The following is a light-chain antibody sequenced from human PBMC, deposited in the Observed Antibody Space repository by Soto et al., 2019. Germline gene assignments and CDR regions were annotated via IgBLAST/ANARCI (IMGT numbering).Light chain of an antibody. CDR3: SSVTTWTTLV. CDR2: DVS. V-gene: IGLV2-18*02. CDR1: SSDVGAYDR. Sequence: QSMLTQPPSVSGSPGQSVTISCTGTSSDVGAYDRVSWYQQPPGTAPRVIIYDVSNRPSGVPDRFSGSKSGNTASLTISGLLPEDEAEYYCSSVTTWTTLVFGGGTKVTVL. J-gene: IGLJ2*01.